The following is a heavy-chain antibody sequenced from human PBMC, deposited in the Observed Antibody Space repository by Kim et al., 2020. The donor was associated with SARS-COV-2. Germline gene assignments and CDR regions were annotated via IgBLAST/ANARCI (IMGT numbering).Heavy chain of an antibody. J-gene: IGHJ4*02. CDR1: GFTFSSYS. Sequence: GGSLRLSCAASGFTFSSYSMNWVRQAPGKGLEWVSYISSSSSTIYYADSVKGRFTISRDNAKNSLYLLMNSLRDEDTAVYYCARDPPYCGGDCNYLDYWGQGTLVTVSS. CDR3: ARDPPYCGGDCNYLDY. V-gene: IGHV3-48*02. D-gene: IGHD2-21*02. CDR2: ISSSSSTI.